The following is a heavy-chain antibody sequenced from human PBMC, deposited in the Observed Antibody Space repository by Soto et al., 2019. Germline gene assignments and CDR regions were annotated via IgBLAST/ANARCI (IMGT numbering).Heavy chain of an antibody. V-gene: IGHV4-4*07. CDR2: IHSTRSP. CDR1: GDSVSKYY. CDR3: ARSPAYGDYANLDT. J-gene: IGHJ5*02. D-gene: IGHD4-17*01. Sequence: QVQLQESGPGLVKPSETLSLTCTVSGDSVSKYYWNWIRQPAGQGLEWIGRIHSTRSPNYNPSLQSRVTMSVDTSKNQFSLKLNLTSVTAADTAVYYCARSPAYGDYANLDTWGQGTLVTVSS.